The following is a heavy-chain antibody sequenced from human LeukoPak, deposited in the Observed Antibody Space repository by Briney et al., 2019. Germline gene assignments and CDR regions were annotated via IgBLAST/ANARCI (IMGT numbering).Heavy chain of an antibody. Sequence: PGGSLRLSCAASGFTFRNYAMTWVRQAPGKGLDWVALIGARDGRTYYADPVKGRFTISRDNSKNTLYLQMNSLRAEDTAVYYCARVNRDVWGSYGFDPWGQGTLVTVSS. CDR3: ARVNRDVWGSYGFDP. D-gene: IGHD3-16*01. CDR1: GFTFRNYA. CDR2: IGARDGRT. V-gene: IGHV3-23*01. J-gene: IGHJ5*02.